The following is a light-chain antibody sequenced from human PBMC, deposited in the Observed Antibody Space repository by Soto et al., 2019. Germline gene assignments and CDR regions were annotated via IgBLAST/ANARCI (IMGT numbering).Light chain of an antibody. CDR2: DVS. V-gene: IGLV2-14*03. CDR1: SSDVGNYNY. J-gene: IGLJ2*01. Sequence: QSVLTQPASVSGSPGESITISCTGTSSDVGNYNYVSWYQQHPGKAPKLMIYDVSNRPSGVSNRFSGSKSGNTASLTISGLQAEDEAVYYCSSYTSTSSLFGGGTKLTVL. CDR3: SSYTSTSSL.